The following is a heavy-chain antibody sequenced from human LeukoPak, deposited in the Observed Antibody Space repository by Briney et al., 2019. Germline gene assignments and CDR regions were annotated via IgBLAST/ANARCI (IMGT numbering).Heavy chain of an antibody. Sequence: QPGGSLRLSCAASGFTFSSYEMNWVRQAPGEGLEWVSYISSSGSTIYYADPVKGRFTISRDNAKNSLYLQMNSLRAEDTAVYYCARENTIFGVVTGYYFDYWGQGTLVTVSS. CDR2: ISSSGSTI. D-gene: IGHD3-3*01. J-gene: IGHJ4*02. CDR1: GFTFSSYE. CDR3: ARENTIFGVVTGYYFDY. V-gene: IGHV3-48*03.